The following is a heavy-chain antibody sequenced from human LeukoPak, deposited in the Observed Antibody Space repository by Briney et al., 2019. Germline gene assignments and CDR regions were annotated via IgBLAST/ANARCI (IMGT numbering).Heavy chain of an antibody. J-gene: IGHJ3*02. CDR2: ISYDGSNK. Sequence: PGGSLRLSCAASGFTFSSYAMHWVRQAPGKGLEWVAVISYDGSNKYYADSVKGRFTISRDNSKNTLYLQMNSLRAEDTAVYYCARVYRVGATSPAFDIWGQGTMVTVSS. CDR1: GFTFSSYA. V-gene: IGHV3-30-3*01. CDR3: ARVYRVGATSPAFDI. D-gene: IGHD1-26*01.